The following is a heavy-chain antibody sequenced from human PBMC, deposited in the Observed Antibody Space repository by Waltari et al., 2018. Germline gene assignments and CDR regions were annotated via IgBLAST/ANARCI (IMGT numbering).Heavy chain of an antibody. D-gene: IGHD6-13*01. CDR2: ISGSGGSK. V-gene: IGHV3-23*01. CDR3: AKVFSAYSSSWSHPRFDY. Sequence: EVQLLESGRGLVQPGGSMRLSCAASGFTFSSYAISCVRQAPGKGLEWVSAISGSGGSKYYADSVKGRFTISRDNSKNTLYLQMNSLRAEDTAVYYCAKVFSAYSSSWSHPRFDYWGQGTQVTVSS. J-gene: IGHJ4*02. CDR1: GFTFSSYA.